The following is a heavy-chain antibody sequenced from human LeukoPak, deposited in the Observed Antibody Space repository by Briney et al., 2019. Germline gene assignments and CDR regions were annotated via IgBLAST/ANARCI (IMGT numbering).Heavy chain of an antibody. Sequence: SVKVSCKASGGTFSSYAISWVRQAPGQGLEWMGRIIPIFGTANYAQKFQGRVTITTDESTSTAYMELSSLRAEDTAVYYCAKDLYSGSYTSDYWGQGTLVTVSS. J-gene: IGHJ4*02. D-gene: IGHD1-26*01. CDR2: IIPIFGTA. V-gene: IGHV1-69*05. CDR3: AKDLYSGSYTSDY. CDR1: GGTFSSYA.